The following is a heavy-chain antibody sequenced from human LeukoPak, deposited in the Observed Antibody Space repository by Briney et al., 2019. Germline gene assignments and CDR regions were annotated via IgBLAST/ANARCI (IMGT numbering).Heavy chain of an antibody. Sequence: PSETLSLTCTVSGYSISSGYYWGWIRQPPGKGLEWIGSIYHSGSTYYNPSLKSRVTISVDTSKNQFSLKLSSVTAADTAVYYCARDYYGSGSYYVYFDYWGQGTLVTVSS. D-gene: IGHD3-10*01. CDR1: GYSISSGYY. CDR2: IYHSGST. J-gene: IGHJ4*02. CDR3: ARDYYGSGSYYVYFDY. V-gene: IGHV4-38-2*02.